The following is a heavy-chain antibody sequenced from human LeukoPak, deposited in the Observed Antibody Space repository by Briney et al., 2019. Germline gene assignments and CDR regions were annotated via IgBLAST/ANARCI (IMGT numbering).Heavy chain of an antibody. CDR3: TRDQTPYY. Sequence: GGSLRLSCTASGFTFGDYAMTWVRQAPGKGLEWVGFIASETDGGTAEYAASVKGRFIISRDDSKSIAYLQMNSLKTEDTAVYYCTRDQTPYYWGQGTLVTVSS. V-gene: IGHV3-49*04. CDR2: IASETDGGTA. CDR1: GFTFGDYA. J-gene: IGHJ4*02.